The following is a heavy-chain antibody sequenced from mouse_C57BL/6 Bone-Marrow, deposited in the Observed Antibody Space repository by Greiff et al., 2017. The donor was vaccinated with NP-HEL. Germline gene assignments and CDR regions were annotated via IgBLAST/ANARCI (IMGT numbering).Heavy chain of an antibody. CDR1: GFNIKDDY. V-gene: IGHV14-4*01. D-gene: IGHD4-1*01. CDR3: TTLTGFSMDY. CDR2: IDPENGDP. Sequence: EVMLVESGAELVRPGASVKLSCTASGFNIKDDYMHWVKQRPEQGLEWIGWIDPENGDPEYASKFQGKATITADTSSNTAYLQLSSLTSEDTAVYYCTTLTGFSMDYWGQGTSVTVSS. J-gene: IGHJ4*01.